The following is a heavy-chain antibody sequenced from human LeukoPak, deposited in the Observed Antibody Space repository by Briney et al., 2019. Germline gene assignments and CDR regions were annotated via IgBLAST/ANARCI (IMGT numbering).Heavy chain of an antibody. CDR3: ARVEGIQLWPRQRQFDP. CDR2: IYYSGST. D-gene: IGHD5-18*01. Sequence: SETLSLTCTVSGGSISSSSDYWGWIRQPAGKGREWIGSIYYSGSTYYNPSLKSRVTISVDTSKNQFSLKLSSVTAADTAVYYCARVEGIQLWPRQRQFDPWGQGTLVTVSS. J-gene: IGHJ5*02. V-gene: IGHV4-39*07. CDR1: GGSISSSSDY.